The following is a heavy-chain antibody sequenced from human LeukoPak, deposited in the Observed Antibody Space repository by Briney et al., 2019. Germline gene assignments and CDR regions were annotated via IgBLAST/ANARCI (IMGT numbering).Heavy chain of an antibody. V-gene: IGHV4-4*09. CDR1: GGPISSSY. J-gene: IGHJ4*02. CDR3: ARRRSGGRDFDF. D-gene: IGHD2-15*01. CDR2: IYTSGST. Sequence: SETLCLTCTVSGGPISSSYLSWIRQPPGKGLEWIGYIYTSGSTNYNPSLKSRVTISVDTSKNQFSLNLSSVTAADTAVYYCARRRSGGRDFDFWGRGTLVTVSS.